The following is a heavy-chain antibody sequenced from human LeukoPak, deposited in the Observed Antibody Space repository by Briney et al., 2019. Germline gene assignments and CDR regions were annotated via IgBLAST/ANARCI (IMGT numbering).Heavy chain of an antibody. V-gene: IGHV1-2*02. CDR1: GYTFTGYY. CDR3: ARDRYGGNSGSEY. J-gene: IGHJ4*02. CDR2: INPNSGGT. Sequence: ASVKVSCKASGYTFTGYYMHWVRQAPGQGLEWMGWINPNSGGTNYAQKFQGRVTMTRDTSISTAYMELSRLRSDDTAVYYCARDRYGGNSGSEYWGQGTLVTVSS. D-gene: IGHD4-23*01.